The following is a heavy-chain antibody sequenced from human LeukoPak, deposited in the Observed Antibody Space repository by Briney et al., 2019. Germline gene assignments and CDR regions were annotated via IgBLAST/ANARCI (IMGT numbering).Heavy chain of an antibody. CDR2: IRSKVNGYAT. V-gene: IGHV3-73*01. D-gene: IGHD6-19*01. J-gene: IGHJ4*02. CDR3: TREGSGWYTDY. CDR1: GFTFSGSA. Sequence: PGGSLRLSCAASGFTFSGSAIHGVRQASGKGLEWVGRIRSKVNGYATVYAASVRGRFTISRDDSKNTAYLQMNSLKTEDTAMYYCTREGSGWYTDYWGQGNLVTVSS.